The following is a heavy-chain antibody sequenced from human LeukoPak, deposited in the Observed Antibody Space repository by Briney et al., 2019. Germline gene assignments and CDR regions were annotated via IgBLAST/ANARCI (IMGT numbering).Heavy chain of an antibody. CDR1: GFTFSSYS. D-gene: IGHD3-22*01. V-gene: IGHV3-21*01. Sequence: GGSLRLSCAASGFTFSSYSMNWVRQAPGRGLEWVSSISSSSSYIYYADSVKGRFTISRDNAKNSLYLQMNSLRAEDTAVYYCAREYYYDSSGYLHYYMDVWGKGTTVTVSS. J-gene: IGHJ6*03. CDR2: ISSSSSYI. CDR3: AREYYYDSSGYLHYYMDV.